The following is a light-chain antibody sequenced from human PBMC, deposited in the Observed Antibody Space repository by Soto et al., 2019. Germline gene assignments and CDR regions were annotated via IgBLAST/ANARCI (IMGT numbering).Light chain of an antibody. CDR2: DAS. J-gene: IGKJ5*01. Sequence: AIPLTQSPSSLSASVGDRVTITCRASQGISRALAWYQQKPGKPPRLLIFDASSLEGGVPSRFSGSGSGTDFTLTISSLQPEDFTTYYCQQFKTYPLTFGQGTRLEIK. CDR1: QGISRA. CDR3: QQFKTYPLT. V-gene: IGKV1-13*02.